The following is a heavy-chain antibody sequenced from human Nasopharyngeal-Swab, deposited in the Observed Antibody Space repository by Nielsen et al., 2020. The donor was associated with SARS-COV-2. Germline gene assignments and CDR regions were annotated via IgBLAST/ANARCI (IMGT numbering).Heavy chain of an antibody. J-gene: IGHJ6*02. CDR2: INHSGST. CDR1: GGSFSGYY. Sequence: SETLSLTCAVYGGSFSGYYWSWIRQPPGKGPEWIGEINHSGSTNYNPSLKSRVTISVDTSKNQFSLKLSSVTAADTAVYYCARDLGGNSNYYYYGMDVWGQGTTVTVSS. V-gene: IGHV4-34*01. CDR3: ARDLGGNSNYYYYGMDV. D-gene: IGHD4-23*01.